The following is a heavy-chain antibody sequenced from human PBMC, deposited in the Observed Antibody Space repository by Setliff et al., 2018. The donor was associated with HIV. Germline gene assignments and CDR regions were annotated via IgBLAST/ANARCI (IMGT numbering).Heavy chain of an antibody. D-gene: IGHD4-17*01. Sequence: PSETLSLTCAVSGGSMRSSGYSWTWIRQAPGKGLEWVGYIYYNGNAYYNPSLKSRVTISVDRSKNQFSLKLSSVTAADTAVYYCARFEVTTVTTRDYWGQGTLVTVSS. V-gene: IGHV4-30-2*01. J-gene: IGHJ4*02. CDR2: IYYNGNA. CDR1: GGSMRSSGYS. CDR3: ARFEVTTVTTRDY.